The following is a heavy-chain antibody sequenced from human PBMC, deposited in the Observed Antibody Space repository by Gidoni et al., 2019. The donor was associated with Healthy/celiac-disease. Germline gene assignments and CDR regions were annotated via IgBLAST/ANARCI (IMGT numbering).Heavy chain of an antibody. CDR2: ISYDGSNK. Sequence: QVQLVESGGGVVQPGRSLRLSCAASGFTFSSYGMHWVRQAPGKGLEWVAGISYDGSNKYYADSVKGRFTISRDNSKNTLYLQMNSLRAEDTAVYYCAKGSPTLRYFDWLSILDPWGQGTLVTVSS. V-gene: IGHV3-30*18. D-gene: IGHD3-9*01. J-gene: IGHJ5*02. CDR3: AKGSPTLRYFDWLSILDP. CDR1: GFTFSSYG.